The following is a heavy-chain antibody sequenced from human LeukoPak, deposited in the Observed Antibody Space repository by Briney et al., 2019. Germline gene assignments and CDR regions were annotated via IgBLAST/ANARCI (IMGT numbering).Heavy chain of an antibody. Sequence: SETLSLTCTVSGGSISSYYWSWIRQPAGKGLEWIGSIYYSGSTYYNPSLKSRVTISVDTSKNQFSLKLSSVTAADTAVYYCAIQSITIFGVVPNWGQGTLVTVSS. V-gene: IGHV4-59*05. CDR1: GGSISSYY. CDR3: AIQSITIFGVVPN. CDR2: IYYSGST. D-gene: IGHD3-3*01. J-gene: IGHJ4*02.